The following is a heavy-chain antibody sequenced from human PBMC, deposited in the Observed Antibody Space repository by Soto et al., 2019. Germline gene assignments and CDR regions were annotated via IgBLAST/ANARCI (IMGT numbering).Heavy chain of an antibody. CDR3: AKEKISTSCCNWFDP. Sequence: PGGSLRLSGAAAGGSVSTSHISWVRQAPGKGLEWVSVIYSGGATHYAVSVKGRLIISRDKSKNTLYLQMNSLRAEDTAVYYCAKEKISTSCCNWFDPWGQGTLVTVSS. D-gene: IGHD2-2*01. CDR2: IYSGGAT. V-gene: IGHV3-53*01. CDR1: GGSVSTSH. J-gene: IGHJ5*02.